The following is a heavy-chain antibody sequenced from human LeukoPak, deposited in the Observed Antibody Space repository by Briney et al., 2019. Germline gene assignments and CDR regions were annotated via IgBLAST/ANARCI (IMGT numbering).Heavy chain of an antibody. J-gene: IGHJ4*02. Sequence: SETLSLTCTVSGGSISSYYWSWIRQPPGKGLKWIGYISYSGSTNYNPSLKSRVTISVDTSKNQLSLKLNSVTAADTAVYYCARYIWGSYPTFEDYWGQGSLVTVSS. CDR3: ARYIWGSYPTFEDY. CDR1: GGSISSYY. CDR2: ISYSGST. V-gene: IGHV4-59*01. D-gene: IGHD3-16*02.